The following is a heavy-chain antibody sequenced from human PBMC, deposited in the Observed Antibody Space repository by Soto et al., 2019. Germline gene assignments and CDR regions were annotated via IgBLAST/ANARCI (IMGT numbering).Heavy chain of an antibody. V-gene: IGHV4-30-4*01. D-gene: IGHD6-19*01. CDR1: GDSINSDYYY. CDR2: ISNNGRT. J-gene: IGHJ5*02. Sequence: SETLSLTCTVSGDSINSDYYYWSWILQPPGKGLEVIFYISNNGRTNYSPSLKSRITISIDTSKNQLSLRLRSVTAADTARYYCARMYSSGSGWYPPWGQGTLVTVSS. CDR3: ARMYSSGSGWYPP.